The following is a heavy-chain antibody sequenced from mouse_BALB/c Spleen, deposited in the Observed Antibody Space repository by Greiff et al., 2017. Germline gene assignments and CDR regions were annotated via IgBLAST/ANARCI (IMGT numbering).Heavy chain of an antibody. J-gene: IGHJ4*01. CDR2: ISSGGST. CDR1: GFTFSSYA. CDR3: ARAGNYGRGWAMDY. V-gene: IGHV5-6-5*01. D-gene: IGHD2-1*01. Sequence: DVKLVESGGGLVKPGGSLKLSCAASGFTFSSYAMSWVRQTPEKRLEWVASISSGGSTYYPDSVKGRFTISRDNARNILYLQMSSLRSEDTAMYYCARAGNYGRGWAMDYWGQGTSVTVSS.